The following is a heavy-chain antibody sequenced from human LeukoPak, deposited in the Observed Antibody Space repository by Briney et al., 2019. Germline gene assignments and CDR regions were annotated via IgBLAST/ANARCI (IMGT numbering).Heavy chain of an antibody. CDR3: ASFGGGKSIPLADDV. CDR1: GGSISSSNW. CDR2: IYHSGRS. D-gene: IGHD3-10*01. J-gene: IGHJ6*04. V-gene: IGHV4-4*02. Sequence: PSETLSLTCAVSGGSISSSNWWSWVRQPPGKGLEWIGEIYHSGRSKYNPSLKNRVTISVDKSKNQFSLKLSSVTAADTAVYYCASFGGGKSIPLADDVWGKGTTVTVSS.